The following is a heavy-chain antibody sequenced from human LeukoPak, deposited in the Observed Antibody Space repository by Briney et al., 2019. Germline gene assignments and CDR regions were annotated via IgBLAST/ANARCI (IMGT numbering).Heavy chain of an antibody. CDR2: INPNSGGT. V-gene: IGHV1-2*02. J-gene: IGHJ4*02. CDR3: ARGGRRITAAGQFDY. CDR1: GYTFTGYY. Sequence: GASVKVSCKASGYTFTGYYMHWVRQAPGQGLEWMGWINPNSGGTNYAQKFQGRVTMTRDTSISTAYMELSRLRSDDTAVYYCARGGRRITAAGQFDYWGQGTLVTVSS. D-gene: IGHD6-13*01.